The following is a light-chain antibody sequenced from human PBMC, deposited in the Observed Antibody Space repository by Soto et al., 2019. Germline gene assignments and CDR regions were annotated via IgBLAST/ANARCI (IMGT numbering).Light chain of an antibody. V-gene: IGKV3-20*01. J-gene: IGKJ2*01. CDR1: QSVSSSY. CDR2: GAS. CDR3: QKYGCSTVT. Sequence: EIVLTQSPGTLSLSPGERATLSCRASQSVSSSYLAWYQQKPGQAPRLLIYGASSRATGIPDRFSGSGSGKYFTLTISRLEPEDLAVYYCQKYGCSTVTFGQGTKLEIK.